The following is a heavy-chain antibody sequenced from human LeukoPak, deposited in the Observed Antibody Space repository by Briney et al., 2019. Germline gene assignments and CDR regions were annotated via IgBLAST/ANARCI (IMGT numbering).Heavy chain of an antibody. Sequence: ASVRVSFKASGYTFTLYYMHWVRQAPGQGLEWMGWINPNSGGTNYAQKFQGRVTMTRDTSISTAYMELSRLRSDDTAVYYCARLIAAAGYDYWGQGTLVTVSS. J-gene: IGHJ4*02. V-gene: IGHV1-2*02. CDR1: GYTFTLYY. CDR2: INPNSGGT. D-gene: IGHD6-13*01. CDR3: ARLIAAAGYDY.